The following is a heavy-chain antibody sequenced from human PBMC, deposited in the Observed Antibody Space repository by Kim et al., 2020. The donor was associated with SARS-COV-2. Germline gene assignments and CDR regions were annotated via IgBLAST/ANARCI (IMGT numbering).Heavy chain of an antibody. Sequence: GGSLRLSCAASGFTFSSYGMHWVRQAPGKGLEWVAVISYDGSNKYYADSVKGRFTISRDNSKNTLYLQMNSLRAEDTAVYYCAKEGPPTHSGYQSGGYYGMDVWGQGTTVTVSS. V-gene: IGHV3-30*18. CDR3: AKEGPPTHSGYQSGGYYGMDV. D-gene: IGHD3-22*01. CDR1: GFTFSSYG. J-gene: IGHJ6*02. CDR2: ISYDGSNK.